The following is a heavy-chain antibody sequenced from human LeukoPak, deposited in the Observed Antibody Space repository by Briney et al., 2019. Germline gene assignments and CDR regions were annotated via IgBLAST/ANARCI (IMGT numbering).Heavy chain of an antibody. CDR3: ARARSNNYGYFDY. J-gene: IGHJ4*02. V-gene: IGHV3-11*01. CDR1: GFTFSDYY. Sequence: PGGSLRLSCAASGFTFSDYYMSWIRQAPGKGLEWVSYISSSGSTIYYADSVKGRFTISRDNAKNTLYLQMNGLRAEDTAVYYCARARSNNYGYFDYWGQGTLVTVSS. CDR2: ISSSGSTI. D-gene: IGHD5-18*01.